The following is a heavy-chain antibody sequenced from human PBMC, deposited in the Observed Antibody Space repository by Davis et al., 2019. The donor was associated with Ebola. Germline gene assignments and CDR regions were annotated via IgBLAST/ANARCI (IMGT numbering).Heavy chain of an antibody. CDR3: ARSSIAARPGYYYGMDV. CDR2: FSSSSSYI. CDR1: GFTFSSYS. D-gene: IGHD6-6*01. V-gene: IGHV3-21*01. J-gene: IGHJ6*02. Sequence: GESLKISCAASGFTFSSYSMNWVRQAPGKGLEWVSSFSSSSSYIYYADSVKGRFTISRDNAKNSLYLQMNSLRAEDTAVYYCARSSIAARPGYYYGMDVWGQGTTVTVSS.